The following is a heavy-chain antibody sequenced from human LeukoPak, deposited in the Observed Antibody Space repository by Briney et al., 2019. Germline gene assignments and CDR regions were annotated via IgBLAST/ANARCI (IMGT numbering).Heavy chain of an antibody. J-gene: IGHJ4*02. D-gene: IGHD2-2*01. CDR1: GFTFDDYA. Sequence: GGSLRLSCAASGFTFDDYAMHWVRQAPGKGLEWVSRINSDGSSTTYADSVKGRFTISRDNAKNTLYLQMNSLRAEDTAVYYCARTISSSSTSCFLYWGQGTLVTVSS. V-gene: IGHV3-74*01. CDR3: ARTISSSSTSCFLY. CDR2: INSDGSST.